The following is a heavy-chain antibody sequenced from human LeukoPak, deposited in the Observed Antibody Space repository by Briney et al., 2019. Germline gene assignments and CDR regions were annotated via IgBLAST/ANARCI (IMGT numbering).Heavy chain of an antibody. V-gene: IGHV3-74*01. J-gene: IGHJ4*01. CDR2: SDGGGSST. CDR3: ARGPGSSGGAYVGDY. D-gene: IGHD3-22*01. Sequence: PWGSLRLSCAASGFTFSNYWMHWVRQVPGKGLVWVSRSDGGGSSTSYADSVKGRFSISRDNAKSILYLQMNSLRAGDTAVYYCARGPGSSGGAYVGDYWGHGTLVTVSS. CDR1: GFTFSNYW.